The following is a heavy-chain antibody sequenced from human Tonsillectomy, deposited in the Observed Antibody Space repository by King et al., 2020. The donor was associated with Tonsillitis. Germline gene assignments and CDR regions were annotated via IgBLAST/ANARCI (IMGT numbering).Heavy chain of an antibody. CDR1: GLTFSNYG. CDR2: IWYDGSNQ. J-gene: IGHJ6*03. Sequence: VQLVESGGGVVQPGRSLKLSCAASGLTFSNYGMHWVRQAPGKGLEWVAVIWYDGSNQFYADSVKGRFTISRDNSKNTLYLQMNSLRVEDTAVYYCARTRDIGGGNYYYYYMDVWGKGTTVTVSS. V-gene: IGHV3-33*08. CDR3: ARTRDIGGGNYYYYYMDV. D-gene: IGHD2-15*01.